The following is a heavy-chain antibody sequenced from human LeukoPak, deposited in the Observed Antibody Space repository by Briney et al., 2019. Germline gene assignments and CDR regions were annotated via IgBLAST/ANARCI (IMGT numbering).Heavy chain of an antibody. CDR1: GXSISSYY. CDR3: ARSYDTNFDY. D-gene: IGHD3-3*01. Sequence: KPSETLSLTCTVSGXSISSYYWSWIRQPPGKGLEWIGYIYFSGSTSYNPSLKSRVTISVDRSKSQFSLKLSSVAAADTAVYYCARSYDTNFDYWGQGTLVTVSS. V-gene: IGHV4-59*01. CDR2: IYFSGST. J-gene: IGHJ4*02.